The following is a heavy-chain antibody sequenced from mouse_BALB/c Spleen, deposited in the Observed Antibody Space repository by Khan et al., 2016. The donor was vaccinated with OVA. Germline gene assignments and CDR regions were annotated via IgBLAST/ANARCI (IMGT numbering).Heavy chain of an antibody. CDR3: ALRGDIYDGYSGYAMDY. CDR2: IDPANGYT. Sequence: VQLQQSGAEPLKPGASVKLSCTASGFNIKDTYMHWVKQRPEQGLEWIGRIDPANGYTKHDPKFQGKATITADTSSNTAYLQLSSLTSEDTAVYYCALRGDIYDGYSGYAMDYWGQGTSVTVSS. D-gene: IGHD2-3*01. V-gene: IGHV14-3*02. CDR1: GFNIKDTY. J-gene: IGHJ4*01.